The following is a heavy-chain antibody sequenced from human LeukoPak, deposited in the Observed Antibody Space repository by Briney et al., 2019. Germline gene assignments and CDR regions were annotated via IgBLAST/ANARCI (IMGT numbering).Heavy chain of an antibody. D-gene: IGHD3-16*02. CDR1: GGSFSGYY. Sequence: PSETLSLSCAVYGGSFSGYYWSWIRQPPGKGLEWIGEINHSGSTNYNPSLKSRVTISVDTSKNQFSLKLSSVTAADTAVYYCARGRGYDYVWGSYRPYFDYWGQGTLVTVSS. V-gene: IGHV4-34*01. CDR2: INHSGST. J-gene: IGHJ4*02. CDR3: ARGRGYDYVWGSYRPYFDY.